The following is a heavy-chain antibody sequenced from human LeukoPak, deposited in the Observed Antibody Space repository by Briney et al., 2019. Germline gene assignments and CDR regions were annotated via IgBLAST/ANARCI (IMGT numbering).Heavy chain of an antibody. CDR2: IKQDESEK. CDR3: ARALDSSSSRYQAFEY. V-gene: IGHV3-7*01. Sequence: GGSLRLSCVASGFSLRNYWMSWARQAPGKGLEWVANIKQDESEKYYVDSVKGRFTISRDNAKNSLYLQMNSLRAEDTAVYYCARALDSSSSRYQAFEYWGQGTLVTVSS. CDR1: GFSLRNYW. J-gene: IGHJ4*02. D-gene: IGHD2-2*01.